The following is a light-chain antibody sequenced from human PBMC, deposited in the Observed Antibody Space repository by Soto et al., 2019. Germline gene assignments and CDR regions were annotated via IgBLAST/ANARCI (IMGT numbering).Light chain of an antibody. Sequence: EIVLTQSPGTLSLSPGERATLSCRASQSFSSNSLAWYHQKPGQPPRLLIYGASSRATGIPDRFSGSGSGTDFTLTISRLEPEDFAVYYCQQYGSSLITFGQGTRLEN. V-gene: IGKV3-20*01. CDR1: QSFSSNS. CDR2: GAS. CDR3: QQYGSSLIT. J-gene: IGKJ5*01.